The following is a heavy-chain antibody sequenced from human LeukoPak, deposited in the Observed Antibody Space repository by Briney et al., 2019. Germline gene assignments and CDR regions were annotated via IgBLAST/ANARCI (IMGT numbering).Heavy chain of an antibody. CDR1: RFTFRSYD. D-gene: IGHD3-9*01. J-gene: IGHJ3*02. CDR3: ARAYGKLRYFDWLENVGDDAFDI. CDR2: ISGGGGDT. V-gene: IGHV3-23*01. Sequence: PGWSLRLSCEASRFTFRSYDMSWVRQAPGKGLEWVSAISGGGGDTYYADSVKGRFTISRDNSKNTVYLQMNSLRAEDTAVYYCARAYGKLRYFDWLENVGDDAFDIWGQGTMVTVSS.